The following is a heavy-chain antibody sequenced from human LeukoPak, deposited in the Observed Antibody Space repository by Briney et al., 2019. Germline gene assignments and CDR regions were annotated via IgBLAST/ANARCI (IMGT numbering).Heavy chain of an antibody. Sequence: PGGSLRLSCAASGFTFSSYSMNWVRQAPGKGLEWVSVISGSGGSTYYADSVKGRFTISRDNSKNTLFLQMNSLRAEDTAVYYCAKGILSVNDYWGQGTLVTVSS. CDR3: AKGILSVNDY. CDR1: GFTFSSYS. CDR2: ISGSGGST. V-gene: IGHV3-23*01. J-gene: IGHJ4*02. D-gene: IGHD2-15*01.